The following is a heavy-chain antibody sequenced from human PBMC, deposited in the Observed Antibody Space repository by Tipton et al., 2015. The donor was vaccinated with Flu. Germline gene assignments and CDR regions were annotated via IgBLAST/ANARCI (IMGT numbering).Heavy chain of an antibody. CDR2: IYYSGST. D-gene: IGHD1-1*01. CDR3: ARGRGTPYY. V-gene: IGHV4-39*07. J-gene: IGHJ4*02. Sequence: TLSLTCTVSGGSISSSSYYWGWIRQPPEKGLEWIGSIYYSGSTNYNPSLKSRVTISVDTSKNQFSLKLSSVTAADTAVYYCARGRGTPYYWGQGTLVTVSS. CDR1: GGSISSSSYY.